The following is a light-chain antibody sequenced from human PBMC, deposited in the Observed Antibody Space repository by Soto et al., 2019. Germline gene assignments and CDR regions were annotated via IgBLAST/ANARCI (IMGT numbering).Light chain of an antibody. J-gene: IGKJ3*01. CDR2: DAS. CDR1: QGISSA. V-gene: IGKV1D-13*01. CDR3: QQFNNYPLT. Sequence: AIQLTQSPSSLSASVGDRVTITCRASQGISSALAWYQQKPGKGPKLLIYDASYLESGVPSRFSGSGSGTDFTLTISILQPEDFATYYCQQFNNYPLTFGPGIKVDIK.